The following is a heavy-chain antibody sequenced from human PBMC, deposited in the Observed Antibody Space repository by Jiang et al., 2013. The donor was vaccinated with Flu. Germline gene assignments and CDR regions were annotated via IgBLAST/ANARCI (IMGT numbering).Heavy chain of an antibody. CDR1: GLSLSTSAMG. CDR2: IDWDDDK. CDR3: ARVTNGWSFDF. D-gene: IGHD6-19*01. J-gene: IGHJ4*02. Sequence: KPTQTLTLTCTFSGLSLSTSAMGVSWIRQPPGKALEWLARIDWDDDKFYNTSLNTRLTISKDTSKNQVVLTMTNMDPVDTATYYCARVTNGWSFDFWGQGTLVTVSS. V-gene: IGHV2-70*04.